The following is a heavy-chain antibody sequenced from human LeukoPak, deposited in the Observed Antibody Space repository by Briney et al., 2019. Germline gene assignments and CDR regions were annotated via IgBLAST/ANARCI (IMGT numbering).Heavy chain of an antibody. CDR1: GFTFSSSV. V-gene: IGHV3-23*01. J-gene: IGHJ4*02. CDR2: FSGSSGNT. D-gene: IGHD5-24*01. CDR3: AKREARSFEY. Sequence: PGGSLRLSCAASGFTFSSSVMSWVRQAPGKGLEWVSTFSGSSGNTYYADSVKGRFTISRDNSKNTVYLQMNSLRAEETAVYYCAKREARSFEYWGQGTLVTVSS.